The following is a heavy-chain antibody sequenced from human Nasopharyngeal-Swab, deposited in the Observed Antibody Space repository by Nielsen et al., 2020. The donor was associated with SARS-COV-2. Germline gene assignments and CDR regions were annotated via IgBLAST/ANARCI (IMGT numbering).Heavy chain of an antibody. D-gene: IGHD2-2*01. CDR2: INHSGST. V-gene: IGHV4-34*01. CDR1: GGSFSGYY. J-gene: IGHJ6*02. CDR3: ARGRCSSTSCRGCSGGSCYYGMDV. Sequence: GSLSLTCAVYGGSFSGYYWSWIRQPPGKGLEWIGEINHSGSTNYNPSLKSRVTISVDTSKNQFSLKLSSVTAADTAVYYCARGRCSSTSCRGCSGGSCYYGMDVWGQGTTVTVSS.